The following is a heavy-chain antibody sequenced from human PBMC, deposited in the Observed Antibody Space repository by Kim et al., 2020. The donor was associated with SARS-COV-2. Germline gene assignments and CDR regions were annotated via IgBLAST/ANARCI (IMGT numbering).Heavy chain of an antibody. J-gene: IGHJ5*01. CDR2: TSNKANSYTT. V-gene: IGHV3-72*01. Sequence: GGSLRLSCAASGFTFSDHYMDWVRQAPGKGLEWVGRTSNKANSYTTEYAATVKCRFTISSADSKHSLYLQMNSLQTEDTDVYYCARDHYDSSGYAWGHGT. D-gene: IGHD3-22*01. CDR3: ARDHYDSSGYA. CDR1: GFTFSDHY.